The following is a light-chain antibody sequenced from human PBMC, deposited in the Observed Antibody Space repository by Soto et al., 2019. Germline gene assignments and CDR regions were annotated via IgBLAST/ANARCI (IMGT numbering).Light chain of an antibody. CDR3: ETWDSNTRV. J-gene: IGLJ3*02. CDR1: SGHSSYI. V-gene: IGLV4-60*02. Sequence: QLVLTQSSSASASLGSSVKLTCTLSSGHSSYIIAWHQQQPGKAPRFLMKLEGSGNYNKGSGVPDRFSGSSSGADRYLTISNLHFEDEADYYCETWDSNTRVFGGGTKLTVL. CDR2: LEGSGNY.